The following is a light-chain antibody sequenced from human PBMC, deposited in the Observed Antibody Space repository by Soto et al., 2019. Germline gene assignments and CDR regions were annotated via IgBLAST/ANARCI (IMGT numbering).Light chain of an antibody. CDR1: QSVSSN. J-gene: IGKJ2*01. CDR2: GAS. CDR3: QQYDNWPPYT. V-gene: IGKV3-15*01. Sequence: EVLMKQSPATLSVSTGDRATLSCRASQSVSSNLAWYQQKPGQAPRLLIYGASTRATGIPARFSGSGSGTEFTLTISSLQSEDVAVYYCQQYDNWPPYTFGQGTKVDIK.